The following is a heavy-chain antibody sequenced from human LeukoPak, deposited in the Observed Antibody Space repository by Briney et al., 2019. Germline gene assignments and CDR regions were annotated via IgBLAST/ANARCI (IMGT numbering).Heavy chain of an antibody. Sequence: SETLSLTCTVSGGSISSYYWSWIRQPPGKGLEWIGYIYYSGSTNYNPSLKSRVTISVDTSKNQFSLKLSSVTAADTAVYYCATTHYSSGWYSGRRNWFDPWGQGTLVTVSS. D-gene: IGHD6-19*01. CDR1: GGSISSYY. CDR2: IYYSGST. CDR3: ATTHYSSGWYSGRRNWFDP. J-gene: IGHJ5*02. V-gene: IGHV4-59*01.